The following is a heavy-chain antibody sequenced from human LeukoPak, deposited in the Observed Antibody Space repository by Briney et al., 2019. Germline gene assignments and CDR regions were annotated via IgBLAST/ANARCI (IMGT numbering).Heavy chain of an antibody. CDR1: GFTFSGSA. V-gene: IGHV3-73*01. J-gene: IGHJ4*02. Sequence: GGSLRLSCAASGFTFSGSAMHWVRQASGKGLEWVGRTRSKANSYATTYAASVKGRFTISRDDSKNTAYLQMNSLKTEDTAVYYCTTRGVRDYWGQGTLVTVSS. CDR2: TRSKANSYAT. D-gene: IGHD3-10*01. CDR3: TTRGVRDY.